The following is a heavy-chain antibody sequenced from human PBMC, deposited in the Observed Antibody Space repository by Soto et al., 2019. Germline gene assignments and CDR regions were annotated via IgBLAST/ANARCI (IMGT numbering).Heavy chain of an antibody. J-gene: IGHJ4*02. CDR1: GFTFSSYG. CDR3: ANSSQEEHNFDH. V-gene: IGHV3-30*18. D-gene: IGHD1-26*01. Sequence: QVQLVESGGGVVQPGRSLRLSCAASGFTFSSYGMHWVRQAPGKGLEWVAVISYDGSNKYYADFLKSRFTISRDNSKNTGFLEMNSLRGEDTAAYYCANSSQEEHNFDHWGQGTPVTVSS. CDR2: ISYDGSNK.